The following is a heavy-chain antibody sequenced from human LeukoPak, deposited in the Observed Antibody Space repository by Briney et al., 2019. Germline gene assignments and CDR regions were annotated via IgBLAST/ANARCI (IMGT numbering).Heavy chain of an antibody. Sequence: SETLSLTCAMHSESSGGDDWTWIRQPPGKGLEWIGEVSPGGSTRYNPSLRSRVTIPLDTSRSRFSLRLSSVTAADTGAYYCARDGGTRLGFDPWGQGTLVTVSS. CDR3: ARDGGTRLGFDP. V-gene: IGHV4-34*01. J-gene: IGHJ5*02. CDR2: VSPGGST. CDR1: SESSGGDD. D-gene: IGHD3-16*01.